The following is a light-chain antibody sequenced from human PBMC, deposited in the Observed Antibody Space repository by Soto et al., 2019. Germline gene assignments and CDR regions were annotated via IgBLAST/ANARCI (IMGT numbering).Light chain of an antibody. CDR1: SGTVSNH. CDR2: END. V-gene: IGLV6-57*02. J-gene: IGLJ1*01. Sequence: NFMLTQPHSVSESPGKTVTISCSDTSGTVSNHVQRYQQHPGNAPTAVIYENDQRPSGVPDLFSGSGSIDSSPKFAFLTISRLDAEEEADYYCQSWGATGYVFGTGTKVTVL. CDR3: QSWGATGYV.